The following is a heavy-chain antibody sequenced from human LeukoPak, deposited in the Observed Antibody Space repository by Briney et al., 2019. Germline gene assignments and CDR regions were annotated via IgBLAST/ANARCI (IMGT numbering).Heavy chain of an antibody. V-gene: IGHV3-30*02. CDR1: GYTFSSYG. CDR3: AKVAETYYFDY. Sequence: PGGSLRLSCAASGYTFSSYGMHWVRQAPGKGLEWVAFIRFDGTIKDYADSVKGRFTISRDNSKNTLNLLMNSLRVEDTAVYYCAKVAETYYFDYWGQGTLVTVSS. J-gene: IGHJ4*02. CDR2: IRFDGTIK.